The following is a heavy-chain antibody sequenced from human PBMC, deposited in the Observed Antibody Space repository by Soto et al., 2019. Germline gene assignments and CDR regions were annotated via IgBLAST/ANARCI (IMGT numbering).Heavy chain of an antibody. CDR1: GDSITSYY. Sequence: QVQLQESGPGLVKPSETLSLICTVSGDSITSYYWNWVRQPPGKGLEWIGYINYSGDTTYNPSLKSRVTMSADTSKLLLSLKLTSVTAADTAVYYCARDDSSPSDRYYYYGMNVWGQGTTVTVSS. CDR3: ARDDSSPSDRYYYYGMNV. CDR2: INYSGDT. D-gene: IGHD6-6*01. J-gene: IGHJ6*02. V-gene: IGHV4-59*01.